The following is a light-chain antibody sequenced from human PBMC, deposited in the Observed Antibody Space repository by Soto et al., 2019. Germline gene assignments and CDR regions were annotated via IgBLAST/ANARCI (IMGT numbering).Light chain of an antibody. Sequence: SALTQPPSVSGAPGQRVTISCTGTSSNIGAGYDVHWYQQFPGTAPKLLIYGNRNRPSGVPDRFSGSKSGTSASLAITGLQAEDEATYYCQSCDSSLSGSGVFGTGTKV. CDR2: GNR. V-gene: IGLV1-40*01. J-gene: IGLJ1*01. CDR3: QSCDSSLSGSGV. CDR1: SSNIGAGYD.